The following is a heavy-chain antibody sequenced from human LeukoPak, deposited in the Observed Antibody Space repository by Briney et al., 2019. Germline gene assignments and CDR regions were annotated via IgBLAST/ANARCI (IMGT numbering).Heavy chain of an antibody. J-gene: IGHJ6*02. CDR2: ISVSGGST. V-gene: IGHV3-23*01. CDR1: GFIFSSEA. Sequence: GGSLRLSCAASGFIFSSEAMSWVRQAPGKGLDRVSAISVSGGSTYYADSVKGRFTISRDNSKNTLYLQTNSMRAEETAVYYCAKDPSRPAYYYYGMDVWGQGTTVTVSS. CDR3: AKDPSRPAYYYYGMDV.